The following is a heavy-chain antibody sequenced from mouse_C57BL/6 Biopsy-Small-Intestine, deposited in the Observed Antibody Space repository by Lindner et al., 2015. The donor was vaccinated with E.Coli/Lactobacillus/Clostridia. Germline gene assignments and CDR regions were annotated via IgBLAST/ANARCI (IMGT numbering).Heavy chain of an antibody. Sequence: SVKVSCKASGYTFTNYGITWVRQAPGQGLEWMGWISGYNGNTNYAQNLQGRVTMTRDTSISTAYMELSSLTSDDTAVYYCARSSGRSGYYPDLDYWGQGTLVTVSS. CDR1: GYTFTNYG. CDR2: ISGYNGNT. J-gene: IGHJ4*01. V-gene: IGHV1-55*01. D-gene: IGHD1-1*01. CDR3: ARSSGRSGYYPDLDY.